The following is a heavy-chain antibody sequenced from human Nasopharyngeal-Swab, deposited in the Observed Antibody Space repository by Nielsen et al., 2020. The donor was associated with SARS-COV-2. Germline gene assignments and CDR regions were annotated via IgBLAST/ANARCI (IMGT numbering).Heavy chain of an antibody. CDR3: ARDGLAAGNEFDS. D-gene: IGHD6-13*01. Sequence: GESLKISCAASGFTFSSFTMDWFRQAPGKGLEWVASISPSSSYIYYTDSVKGRFTISRDNAKNSLYLQMNSLRADDTALYYCARDGLAAGNEFDSWGQGAQVSVSS. CDR2: ISPSSSYI. CDR1: GFTFSSFT. V-gene: IGHV3-21*06. J-gene: IGHJ4*02.